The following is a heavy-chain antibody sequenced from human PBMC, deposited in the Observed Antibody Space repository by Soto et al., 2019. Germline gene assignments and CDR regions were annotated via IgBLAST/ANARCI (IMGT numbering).Heavy chain of an antibody. CDR2: ISAYNGTT. D-gene: IGHD3-16*01. V-gene: IGHV1-18*01. Sequence: ASVKVSCQAHGYTSTRYGTRWVRQSHGQGLEWMGWISAYNGTTNYAQKLQGRVTMTTDTSTSTAYLTLTSLTSDDTAIYYCAKDVTRQRAYWFDPWGQGTHVTFSS. J-gene: IGHJ5*02. CDR1: GYTSTRYG. CDR3: AKDVTRQRAYWFDP.